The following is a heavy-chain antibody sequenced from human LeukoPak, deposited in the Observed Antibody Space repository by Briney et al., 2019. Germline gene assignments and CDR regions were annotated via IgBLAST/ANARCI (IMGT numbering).Heavy chain of an antibody. CDR1: GFTFSSYA. Sequence: PGGSLRLSCAASGFTFSSYAMSWVRQAPGKGLEWVSAISGSGGSTYYADSVKGRFTISRDNSKNTLYLQMNSLRAEDTAVYYCAKRHSSGWYEGMDVWGQGTTVTVSS. J-gene: IGHJ6*02. V-gene: IGHV3-23*01. CDR3: AKRHSSGWYEGMDV. D-gene: IGHD6-19*01. CDR2: ISGSGGST.